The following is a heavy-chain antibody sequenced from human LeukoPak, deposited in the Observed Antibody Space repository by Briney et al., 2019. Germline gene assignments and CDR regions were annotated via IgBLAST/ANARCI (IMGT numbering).Heavy chain of an antibody. V-gene: IGHV4-39*07. Sequence: PSETLSLTCTVSGDSITNNNCYWGWVRQPPGKGLEWIASIYYSGSSYYNPSLKSRVTMSVDTSQNQFSLKLSSATAADAAVYYCVRLDYSNFFDYWGQGNLVTVSS. CDR3: VRLDYSNFFDY. CDR2: IYYSGSS. D-gene: IGHD4-11*01. CDR1: GDSITNNNCY. J-gene: IGHJ4*02.